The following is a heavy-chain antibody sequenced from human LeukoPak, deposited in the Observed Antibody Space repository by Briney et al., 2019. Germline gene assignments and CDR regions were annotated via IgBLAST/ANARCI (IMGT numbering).Heavy chain of an antibody. CDR3: ARSAGFSHFDY. J-gene: IGHJ4*02. CDR1: GYTFTDYY. Sequence: GASVRVSCKTSGYTFTDYYINWVRQAPGQGLEWMGWINPKSGDTKFPQKFQGRVTMTRDTSISTAYMELISLTSDDTAVYYCARSAGFSHFDYWGLGALVTVSS. CDR2: INPKSGDT. D-gene: IGHD3-9*01. V-gene: IGHV1-2*02.